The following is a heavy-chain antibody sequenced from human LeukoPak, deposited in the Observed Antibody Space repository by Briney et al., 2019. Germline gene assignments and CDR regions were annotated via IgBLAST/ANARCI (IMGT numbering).Heavy chain of an antibody. D-gene: IGHD3-9*01. Sequence: GGSLRLSCSASGVTFSGYTMNWVRQAPGKGLEWVSPISSRSSNIYYADTVKGRLTISRHNAKNTLKPQMNSLRAEDTAVYYCARALYYDILTGYQTHTYYFDYWGLGTLVTVSS. CDR3: ARALYYDILTGYQTHTYYFDY. J-gene: IGHJ4*01. V-gene: IGHV3-21*01. CDR2: ISSRSSNI. CDR1: GVTFSGYT.